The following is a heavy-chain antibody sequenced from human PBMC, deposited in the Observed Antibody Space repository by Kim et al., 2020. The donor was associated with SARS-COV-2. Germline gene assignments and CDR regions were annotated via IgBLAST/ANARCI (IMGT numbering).Heavy chain of an antibody. D-gene: IGHD3-22*01. CDR3: AKMVVMDDYNDFYYYAMDV. CDR2: MSGGGGNK. CDR1: GFTFDIYA. Sequence: GGSLRLSCVASGFTFDIYAMSWVRQAPGKGLEWVSVMSGGGGNKFYADSVRGRFTISRDNSKNTLYLQMNSLRDEDTALYYCAKMVVMDDYNDFYYYAMDVWGQGTTVTVSS. J-gene: IGHJ6*02. V-gene: IGHV3-23*01.